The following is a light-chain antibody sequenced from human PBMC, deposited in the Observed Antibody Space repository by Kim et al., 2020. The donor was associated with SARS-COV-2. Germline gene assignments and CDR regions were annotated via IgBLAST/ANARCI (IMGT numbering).Light chain of an antibody. V-gene: IGKV1-33*01. J-gene: IGKJ4*01. CDR2: DAS. CDR1: QSIIKS. CDR3: QQCHSLPLT. Sequence: ASVEDRVTITCQASQSIIKSLCWFQQRPGEAPKLLIYDASHLERGAPSQFSASASVADFTFTINTLQPHDFATYFCQQCHSLPLTFGGGTKVDIK.